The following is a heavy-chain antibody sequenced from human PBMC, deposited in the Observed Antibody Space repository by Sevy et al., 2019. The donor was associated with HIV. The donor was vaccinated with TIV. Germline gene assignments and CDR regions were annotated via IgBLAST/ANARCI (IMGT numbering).Heavy chain of an antibody. Sequence: GGSLRRSCAASGFTCSKYWMGWVRQAPGKGLEWVANIKQDAGQKYYVDSVKGGFTISRDNAKNSLYMQMNSLRAEDTAVYFCARDDGNYYFHYWGQGTLVTVSS. CDR1: GFTCSKYW. J-gene: IGHJ4*02. CDR2: IKQDAGQK. CDR3: ARDDGNYYFHY. D-gene: IGHD1-7*01. V-gene: IGHV3-7*01.